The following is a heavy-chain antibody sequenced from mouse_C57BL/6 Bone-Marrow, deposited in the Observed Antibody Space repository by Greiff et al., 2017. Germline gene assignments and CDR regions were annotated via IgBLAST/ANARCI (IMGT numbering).Heavy chain of an antibody. CDR1: GFTFSDYG. Sequence: EVKLVESGGGLVKPGGSLKLSCAASGFTFSDYGMHWVRQAPEKGLEWVAYISSGSSTIYYADTVKGRFTISRDNAKNTLFLQMTSLRSEDTAMYYCARIYYDYDAWFAYWGQGTLVTVSA. CDR3: ARIYYDYDAWFAY. CDR2: ISSGSSTI. D-gene: IGHD2-4*01. J-gene: IGHJ3*01. V-gene: IGHV5-17*01.